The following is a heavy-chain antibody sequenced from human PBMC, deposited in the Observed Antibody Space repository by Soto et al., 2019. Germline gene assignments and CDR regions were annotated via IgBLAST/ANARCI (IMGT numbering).Heavy chain of an antibody. V-gene: IGHV1-2*04. CDR3: AREAGQQLDPTYYYYYMDV. CDR1: GYTFTGYY. J-gene: IGHJ6*03. CDR2: INPNSGGT. Sequence: GASVKVSCKASGYTFTGYYMHWVRQAPGQGLEWMGWINPNSGGTNYAQKFQGWVTMTRDTSISTAYMELSRLRSDDTAVYYCAREAGQQLDPTYYYYYMDVWGKGTTVTVSS. D-gene: IGHD6-13*01.